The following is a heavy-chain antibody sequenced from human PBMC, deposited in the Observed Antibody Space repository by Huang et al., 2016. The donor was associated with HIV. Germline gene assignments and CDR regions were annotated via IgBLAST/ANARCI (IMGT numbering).Heavy chain of an antibody. J-gene: IGHJ4*02. D-gene: IGHD4-17*01. CDR2: IIPMLGTP. V-gene: IGHV1-69*13. Sequence: QVQLVQSGAEVKTPGSSVKVSCKASGGTFSKYAISWVGQAPGQGLEWMGGIIPMLGTPNYARKFQGRVTITADDSTSTTYVEVSSLRSEDTALYYCARGQLGSYGDYDVLYWGQGTLVTVSS. CDR3: ARGQLGSYGDYDVLY. CDR1: GGTFSKYA.